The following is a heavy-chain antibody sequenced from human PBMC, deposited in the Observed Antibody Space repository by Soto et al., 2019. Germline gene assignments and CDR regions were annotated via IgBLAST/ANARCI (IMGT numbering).Heavy chain of an antibody. D-gene: IGHD3-3*02. Sequence: GGSLILSCAASGFTFSSYSMNWVRQAPGKGLEWVSSISSSSSYIYYADSVKGRFTISRDNAKNSLYLQMNSLRAEDTAVYYCARDDLSMPTYWGQGTLVTVSS. CDR1: GFTFSSYS. V-gene: IGHV3-21*01. CDR2: ISSSSSYI. J-gene: IGHJ4*02. CDR3: ARDDLSMPTY.